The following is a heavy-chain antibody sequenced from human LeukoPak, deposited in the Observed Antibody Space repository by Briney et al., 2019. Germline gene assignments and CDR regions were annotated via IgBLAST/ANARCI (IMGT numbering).Heavy chain of an antibody. CDR1: GYTFTAYH. J-gene: IGHJ3*02. CDR2: INPNSGGT. Sequence: ASVKVSCKASGYTFTAYHMHWVRQAPGQGPEWMGRINPNSGGTNYPQKFQGRVTMTRDTSISTAYMELSRLRSDDTAVYYCARDLRYCSSTSCPSKDAFDIWGQGTMVTVSS. CDR3: ARDLRYCSSTSCPSKDAFDI. V-gene: IGHV1-2*06. D-gene: IGHD2-2*01.